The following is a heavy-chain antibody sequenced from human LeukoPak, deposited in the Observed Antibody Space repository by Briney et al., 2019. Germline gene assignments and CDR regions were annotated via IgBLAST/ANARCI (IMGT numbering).Heavy chain of an antibody. V-gene: IGHV3-23*01. CDR3: ARADYSGSGSCVD. D-gene: IGHD3-10*01. CDR2: ISGSGGST. Sequence: GGSLRLSCAASGFTFSSYAMTWVRQAPGKGLEWVSAISGSGGSTYYTDSVKGRFTISRDNSKNTLYLEVKSLRAEDTAVYYCARADYSGSGSCVDWGQGTLVTVSS. J-gene: IGHJ4*02. CDR1: GFTFSSYA.